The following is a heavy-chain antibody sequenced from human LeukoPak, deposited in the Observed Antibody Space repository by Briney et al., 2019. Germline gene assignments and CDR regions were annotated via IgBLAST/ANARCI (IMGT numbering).Heavy chain of an antibody. D-gene: IGHD5-18*01. CDR3: ARAGPNTATDPFDY. CDR2: SSSGSTI. V-gene: IGHV3-48*02. J-gene: IGHJ4*02. Sequence: GGSLRLSCVASGFTFSSYSMSWVRQAPGKGLEWVSYSSSGSTIFYADSVKGRFTTSRDNAKNSLYLQMNSLRDEDTALYYCARAGPNTATDPFDYWGQGTLVTVSS. CDR1: GFTFSSYS.